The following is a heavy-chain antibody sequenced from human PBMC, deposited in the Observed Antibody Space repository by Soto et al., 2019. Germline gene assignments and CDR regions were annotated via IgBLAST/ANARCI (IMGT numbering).Heavy chain of an antibody. D-gene: IGHD1-1*01. CDR1: GGSISSSSYY. CDR2: IYYSGST. V-gene: IGHV4-39*01. Sequence: TSETLSLTCTVSGGSISSSSYYWGWIRQPPGKGLEWIGSIYYSGSTYYNPSLKSRVTISVDTSKNQFSLKLSSVTAADTAVYYCARHINSVLIDYWGQGTLVTVSS. CDR3: ARHINSVLIDY. J-gene: IGHJ4*02.